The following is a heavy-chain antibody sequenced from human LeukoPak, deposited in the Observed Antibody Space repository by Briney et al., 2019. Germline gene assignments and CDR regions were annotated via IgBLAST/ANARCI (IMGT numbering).Heavy chain of an antibody. D-gene: IGHD4-17*01. CDR2: ISWNSGSI. CDR3: AKNFYGGSGFLFYY. J-gene: IGHJ4*02. CDR1: GFTFDDYA. V-gene: IGHV3-9*01. Sequence: GRSLRLSCAASGFTFDDYAVHWVRQAPGKGLEWVSGISWNSGSIGYADSVKGRFTISRDNAKNSLYLQMNSVRAEGTALYFCAKNFYGGSGFLFYYWGQGTLVTVSS.